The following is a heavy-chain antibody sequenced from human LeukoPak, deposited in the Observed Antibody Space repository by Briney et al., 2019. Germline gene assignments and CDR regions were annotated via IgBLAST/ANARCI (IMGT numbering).Heavy chain of an antibody. Sequence: VASVKVSCKASGYTFTTHAIHWVRQAPGHRLEWMGCINAGNGDTKYSREFQGRVTITRDTSATTAYMELSSLRSEDMAVYYCASANDGWSYFDYWGQGTLVTVSS. CDR1: GYTFTTHA. J-gene: IGHJ4*02. CDR3: ASANDGWSYFDY. CDR2: INAGNGDT. D-gene: IGHD6-19*01. V-gene: IGHV1-3*03.